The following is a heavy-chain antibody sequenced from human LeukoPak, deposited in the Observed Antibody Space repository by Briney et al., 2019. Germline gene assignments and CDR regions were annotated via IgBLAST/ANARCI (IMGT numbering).Heavy chain of an antibody. CDR2: ISAYNGNT. D-gene: IGHD3-9*01. Sequence: ASVKVSFKASGYTFTSYGISWVRQAPGQGLEWMGWISAYNGNTNYAQKLQGRVTMTTDTSTSTAYMELRSLRSDDTAVYYCARAGTYDILTGYYPGGAFDIWGQGTMVTVSS. J-gene: IGHJ3*02. V-gene: IGHV1-18*01. CDR1: GYTFTSYG. CDR3: ARAGTYDILTGYYPGGAFDI.